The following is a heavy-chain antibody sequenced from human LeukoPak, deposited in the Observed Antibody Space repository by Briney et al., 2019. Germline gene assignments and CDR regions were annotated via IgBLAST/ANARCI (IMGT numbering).Heavy chain of an antibody. D-gene: IGHD2-15*01. CDR1: GFTFDDYA. CDR2: ISWNSGSI. V-gene: IGHV3-9*01. Sequence: GGSLRLSCAASGFTFDDYAMHWVRQAPGKGLEWVSGISWNSGSIGYADSVKGRFTISRDNAKNSLYLQMNSLRAEDTAVYYCARVVGYCSGGSCYFRYWGQGTLVTVSS. CDR3: ARVVGYCSGGSCYFRY. J-gene: IGHJ4*02.